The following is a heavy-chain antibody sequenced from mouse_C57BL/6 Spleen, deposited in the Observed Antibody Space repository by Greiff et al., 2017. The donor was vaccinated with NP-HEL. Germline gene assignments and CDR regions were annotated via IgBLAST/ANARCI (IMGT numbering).Heavy chain of an antibody. CDR3: ARGGLGRNYFDD. CDR2: IYPSDSET. D-gene: IGHD3-3*01. Sequence: QVQLQQPGAELVRPGSSVKLSCKASGYTFTSYWMDWVKQRPGQGLEWIGNIYPSDSETHYNQKFKDKATLTVDKSSSTAYMQLSSLTSEDSAVYYCARGGLGRNYFDDWGQGTTLTVSS. J-gene: IGHJ2*01. V-gene: IGHV1-61*01. CDR1: GYTFTSYW.